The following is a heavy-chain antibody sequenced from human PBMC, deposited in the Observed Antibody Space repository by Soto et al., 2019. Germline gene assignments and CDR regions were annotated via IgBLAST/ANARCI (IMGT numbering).Heavy chain of an antibody. D-gene: IGHD3-3*01. V-gene: IGHV4-39*01. CDR1: GGSISSSSYY. CDR3: ARHGVVFGVVTTNWFDP. J-gene: IGHJ5*02. Sequence: SETLSLTXTVSGGSISSSSYYWGWIRQPPGKGLEWIGSIYYSGSTYYNPSLKSRVTISVDTSKNQFSLKLSSVTAADTAVYYCARHGVVFGVVTTNWFDPWGQGTLVTVSS. CDR2: IYYSGST.